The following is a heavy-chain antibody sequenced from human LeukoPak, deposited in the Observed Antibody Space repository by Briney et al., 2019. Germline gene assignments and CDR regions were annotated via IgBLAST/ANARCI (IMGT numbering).Heavy chain of an antibody. D-gene: IGHD1-14*01. J-gene: IGHJ4*02. CDR2: IYHSGST. V-gene: IGHV4-59*12. Sequence: SETLSLTCTVSGGSISSYYWSWIRQPPGKGLEWIGYIYHSGSTYYNPSLKSRVTISVDRSKNQFSLKLSSVTAADTAVYYCARSGPKGPFDYWGQGTLVTVSS. CDR1: GGSISSYY. CDR3: ARSGPKGPFDY.